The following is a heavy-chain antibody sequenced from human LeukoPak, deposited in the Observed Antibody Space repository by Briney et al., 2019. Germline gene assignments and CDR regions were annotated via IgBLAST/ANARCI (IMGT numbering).Heavy chain of an antibody. CDR3: ARDVVLSYLDY. Sequence: GASVKVSCKASGYTFRSYGVSWVRQAPGQGLEWMGWISAYNGDTNPAQKLQGRVTMTTDTSTSTAYMELRSLTSDDTAVYYCARDVVLSYLDYWGQGTLVTVSS. J-gene: IGHJ4*02. CDR1: GYTFRSYG. CDR2: ISAYNGDT. D-gene: IGHD3-16*02. V-gene: IGHV1-18*01.